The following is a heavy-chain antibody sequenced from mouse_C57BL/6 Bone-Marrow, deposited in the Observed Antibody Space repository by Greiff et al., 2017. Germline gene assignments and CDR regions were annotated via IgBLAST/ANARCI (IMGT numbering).Heavy chain of an antibody. J-gene: IGHJ2*01. Sequence: DVKLVESGGGLVKPGGSLKLSCAASGFTFSSYAMSWVRQTPEKRLEWVATISDGGSYTYYPDNVKGRFTISRDNAKNNLYLQMSHLKSEDTAMYYCAIYGSSSFDYWGQGTTLTVSS. V-gene: IGHV5-4*03. CDR3: AIYGSSSFDY. CDR2: ISDGGSYT. CDR1: GFTFSSYA. D-gene: IGHD1-1*01.